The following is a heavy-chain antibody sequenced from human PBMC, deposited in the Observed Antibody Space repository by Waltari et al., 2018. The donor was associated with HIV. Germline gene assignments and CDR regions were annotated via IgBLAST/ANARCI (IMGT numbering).Heavy chain of an antibody. CDR3: TTGRSSVVAAPPVQ. CDR1: GFNFRDIV. V-gene: IGHV3-33*01. D-gene: IGHD6-19*01. Sequence: VQLAESGGGVVQPGKSVWLSCAASGFNFRDIVLHWVRQAPEKGLEWVAVIWSDGKTRFYGDSIKGRFSVSRDNSNNTSSLQINRVTLADTAVYYCTTGRSSVVAAPPVQWGQGT. J-gene: IGHJ4*01. CDR2: IWSDGKTR.